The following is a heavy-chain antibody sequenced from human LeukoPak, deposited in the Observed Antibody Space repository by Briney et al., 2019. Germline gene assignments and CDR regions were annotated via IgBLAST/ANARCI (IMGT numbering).Heavy chain of an antibody. D-gene: IGHD2-2*01. CDR2: INPNSGGT. J-gene: IGHJ3*02. V-gene: IGHV1-2*02. CDR3: ASCSSTSWSSSWYGDAFDI. Sequence: GASVKVSCKASGYTFTGYYMHWVRQAPGQGLEWMGWINPNSGGTNYAQKFQGRVTMTRDTSISTAYMELSRLRSDDTAVYYCASCSSTSWSSSWYGDAFDIWGQGTMVTVSS. CDR1: GYTFTGYY.